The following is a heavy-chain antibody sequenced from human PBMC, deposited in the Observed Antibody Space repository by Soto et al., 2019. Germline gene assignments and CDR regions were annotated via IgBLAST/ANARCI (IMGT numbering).Heavy chain of an antibody. D-gene: IGHD1-1*01. CDR2: ISSNGGNT. CDR3: AKDTCWNPGYFDY. CDR1: GFTFNTFA. Sequence: VQLVESGGTLVQPGGSLRLSCSASGFTFNTFAMHWVRQTPGKGLEFVSAISSNGGNTYYADSVKGRFAISRDNSKNTLYLQMTSLIAEDTVVYYCAKDTCWNPGYFDYWGQGTLVTVSS. V-gene: IGHV3-64*04. J-gene: IGHJ4*02.